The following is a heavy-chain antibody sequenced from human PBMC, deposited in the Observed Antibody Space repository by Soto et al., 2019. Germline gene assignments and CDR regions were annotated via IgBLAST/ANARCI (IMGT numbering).Heavy chain of an antibody. J-gene: IGHJ6*02. D-gene: IGHD3-9*01. CDR1: GGSISSSSYY. CDR2: IYYSGST. V-gene: IGHV4-39*01. CDR3: ARGSDLLNYDILTGPGAGMDV. Sequence: SETLSLTCTVSGGSISSSSYYWGWIRQPPGKGLEWIGSIYYSGSTYYNPSLKSRVTISVDTSKNQFSLKLSSVTAADTAVYYCARGSDLLNYDILTGPGAGMDVWGQGTTVTVSS.